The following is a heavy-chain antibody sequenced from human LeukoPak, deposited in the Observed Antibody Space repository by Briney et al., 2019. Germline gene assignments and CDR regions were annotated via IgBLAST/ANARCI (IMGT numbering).Heavy chain of an antibody. CDR2: IYYSGST. V-gene: IGHV4-59*12. CDR1: GGSISSYY. Sequence: SETLPLTCTVSGGSISSYYWSWIRQPPGKGLEWIGYIYYSGSTNYNPSLKSRVTISVDTSKNQFSLRLSSVTAADTAVYYCARDPPYSNPNHYYYMDVWGKGTTVTVSS. CDR3: ARDPPYSNPNHYYYMDV. J-gene: IGHJ6*03. D-gene: IGHD4-11*01.